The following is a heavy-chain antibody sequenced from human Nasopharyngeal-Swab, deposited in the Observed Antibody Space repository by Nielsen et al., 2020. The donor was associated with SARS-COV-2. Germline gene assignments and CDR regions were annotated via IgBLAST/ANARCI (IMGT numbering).Heavy chain of an antibody. CDR2: INYNGATT. CDR3: ARDRKEVGITGTLRGDY. V-gene: IGHV3-20*04. D-gene: IGHD1-7*01. J-gene: IGHJ4*02. CDR1: AFTFSNYG. Sequence: GESLKISCAASAFTFSNYGMSWVRQAPGKGLEWVSGINYNGATTTYADSVKGRFTISRDNANNVLYLQMDSLRAEDTALYYCARDRKEVGITGTLRGDYWGLGTMVTVSA.